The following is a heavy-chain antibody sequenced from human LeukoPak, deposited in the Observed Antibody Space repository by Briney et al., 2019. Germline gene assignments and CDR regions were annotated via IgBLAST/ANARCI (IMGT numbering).Heavy chain of an antibody. D-gene: IGHD3-22*01. Sequence: ASVKVSCKASGYTFTSYDISWVRQAAGQGLEWMGWMNPNSGNTGYAQKFKGRDTMTGNTSINTAYMELSSLRSEDTAVYYCARGLRDSSGREYFQHWGQGTLVTVSS. V-gene: IGHV1-8*01. CDR3: ARGLRDSSGREYFQH. CDR2: MNPNSGNT. J-gene: IGHJ1*01. CDR1: GYTFTSYD.